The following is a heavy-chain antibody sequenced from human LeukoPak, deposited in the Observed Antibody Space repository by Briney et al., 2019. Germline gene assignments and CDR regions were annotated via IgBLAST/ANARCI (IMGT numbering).Heavy chain of an antibody. CDR3: ARGIPAAYYYYYMDV. D-gene: IGHD2-2*01. V-gene: IGHV1-18*01. Sequence: ASVKVSCKASGYTFTSYGISWVRQAPGQGLEWMGWISAYNGNTNYAQKLQGRVTMTTDTSTSTAYMELRSLRSDDTAVYYCARGIPAAYYYYYMDVWGKGTTVTVSS. CDR1: GYTFTSYG. J-gene: IGHJ6*03. CDR2: ISAYNGNT.